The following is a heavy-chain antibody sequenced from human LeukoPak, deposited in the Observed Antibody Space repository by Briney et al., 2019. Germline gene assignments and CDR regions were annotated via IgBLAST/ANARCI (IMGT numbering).Heavy chain of an antibody. Sequence: GGSLRLSGAASGFIFSSYSMNWVRKAPGKGLEWGSSISSISTYILYADSVKGRFTTSRDNAKNSLYLQMDSLGAEDSAVYYCARFETSTVRGDEYWGQGTLVAVSS. CDR1: GFIFSSYS. J-gene: IGHJ4*02. CDR3: ARFETSTVRGDEY. D-gene: IGHD3-10*02. CDR2: ISSISTYI. V-gene: IGHV3-21*01.